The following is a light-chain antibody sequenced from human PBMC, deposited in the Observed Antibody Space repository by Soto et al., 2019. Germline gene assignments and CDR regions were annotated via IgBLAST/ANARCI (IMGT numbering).Light chain of an antibody. Sequence: EIVLTQSPGTLSLSPGERATLSCRASQTVSRNYLAWYQQKPGQAPSLLIYGASSRATGIPDRFSGSGSGEDFTLTISRLEPEDFAVYYCQQYGSSLPFGGGTKVEIK. CDR2: GAS. J-gene: IGKJ4*01. CDR3: QQYGSSLP. CDR1: QTVSRNY. V-gene: IGKV3-20*01.